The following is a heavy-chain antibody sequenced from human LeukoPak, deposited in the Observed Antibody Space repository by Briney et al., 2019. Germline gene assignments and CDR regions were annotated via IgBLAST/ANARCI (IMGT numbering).Heavy chain of an antibody. CDR1: GGTFSSYA. V-gene: IGHV1-69*10. CDR3: AIRGDYYYYYGMDV. Sequence: RRASVTVSYKASGGTFSSYAISWVRQAPGQGLEWMGGIIPILGIANYAQKFQGRVTITADKSTSTAYMELSSLRSEDTAVYYCAIRGDYYYYYGMDVWGQGTTVTVSS. J-gene: IGHJ6*02. CDR2: IIPILGIA.